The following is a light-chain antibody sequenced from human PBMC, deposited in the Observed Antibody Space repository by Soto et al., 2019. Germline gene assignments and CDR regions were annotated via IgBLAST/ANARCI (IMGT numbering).Light chain of an antibody. CDR2: GTS. Sequence: DIQMTQSPSSLFASVGDRVTITCRASQGIRNNLGWYQQKPGKAPKRMIYGTSNLQYGAPSRFSGSGYGKEFTLTITSTQPEDFATYYCRQHDTYPRTFGQGNKVDIK. CDR1: QGIRNN. CDR3: RQHDTYPRT. J-gene: IGKJ1*01. V-gene: IGKV1-17*01.